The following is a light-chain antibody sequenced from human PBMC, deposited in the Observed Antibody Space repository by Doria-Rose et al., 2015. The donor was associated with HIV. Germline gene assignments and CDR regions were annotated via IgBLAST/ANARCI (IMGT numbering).Light chain of an antibody. J-gene: IGKJ1*01. Sequence: TQSPGTLSLSPGERGTLSCRASQSFSSTYLAWYQQKPGQAPNLLIYDGSTRATGIPDRSSASGSGTDFTLTINRLEPEDFALYYCHQYGTSWTFGQGTKVEI. CDR2: DGS. CDR1: QSFSSTY. V-gene: IGKV3-20*01. CDR3: HQYGTSWT.